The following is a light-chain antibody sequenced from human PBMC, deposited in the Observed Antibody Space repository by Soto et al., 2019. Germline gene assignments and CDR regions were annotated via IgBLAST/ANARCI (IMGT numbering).Light chain of an antibody. CDR1: QSVSSSF. V-gene: IGKV3-20*01. CDR2: GAS. J-gene: IGKJ5*01. CDR3: QQYGSSPPIT. Sequence: EIVLTQSPGTLSLSPGERATLSCRASQSVSSSFLAWYQHKPGLAPRLLIYGASSRATGIPDRFSGSGSGTDFTLTISRLEPEDFAVYYCQQYGSSPPITFGQGTRLEIK.